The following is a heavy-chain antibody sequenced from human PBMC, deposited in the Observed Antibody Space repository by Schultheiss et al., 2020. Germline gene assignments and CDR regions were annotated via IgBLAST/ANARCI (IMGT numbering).Heavy chain of an antibody. V-gene: IGHV1-2*04. CDR3: ARAGHSSGYYDAFDI. CDR2: INPNSGGT. J-gene: IGHJ3*02. D-gene: IGHD3-22*01. CDR1: GYTFTGYY. Sequence: ASVKVSCKASGYTFTGYYMHWVRQAPGQGLEWMGWINPNSGGTNYAQKFQGWVTMTRDTSTSTAYMELSRLRSDDTAVYYCARAGHSSGYYDAFDIWGQGTMVTVSS.